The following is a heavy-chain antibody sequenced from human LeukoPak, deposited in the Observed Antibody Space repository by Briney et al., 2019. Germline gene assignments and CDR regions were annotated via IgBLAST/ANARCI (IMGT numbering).Heavy chain of an antibody. CDR3: ASSSYSSSWYGLLVDY. D-gene: IGHD6-13*01. J-gene: IGHJ4*02. CDR1: GYTFTSYY. V-gene: IGHV1-46*01. CDR2: INPSGGST. Sequence: ASVKVSCKASGYTFTSYYVHWVRQAPGQGLEWMGIINPSGGSTSYAQKFQGRVTMTRDTSTSTVYMELSSLRSEDTAVYYCASSSYSSSWYGLLVDYWGQGTLVTVSS.